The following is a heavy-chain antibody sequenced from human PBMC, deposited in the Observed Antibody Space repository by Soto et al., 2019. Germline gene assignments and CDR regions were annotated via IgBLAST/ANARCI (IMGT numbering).Heavy chain of an antibody. D-gene: IGHD2-15*01. CDR3: ARVYCSGGSCYSIDY. J-gene: IGHJ4*02. Sequence: QVQLVQSGAEVKKPGASVKVSCKASGYTFTSYYMHWVRQAPGQGLEWMGIINPSGVTTYAQKFQGRVTMTRDTSTSTVYMELSSLRSEDTAVYYCARVYCSGGSCYSIDYWGQGTLVTVSS. V-gene: IGHV1-46*03. CDR1: GYTFTSYY. CDR2: INPSGVT.